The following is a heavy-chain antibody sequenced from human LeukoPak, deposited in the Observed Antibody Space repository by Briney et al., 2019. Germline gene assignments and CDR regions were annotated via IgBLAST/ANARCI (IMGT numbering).Heavy chain of an antibody. CDR1: GFTFSSYA. CDR3: AKDSGGWYGPLDY. Sequence: GGSLRLSCAASGFTFSSYAMSWVRQAPGKGLEWVSAISDSGGSTYYADSVKGRFTISRDSSKNTLYLQMNSLRARDTAVYYCAKDSGGWYGPLDYWGQGTLVTVSS. V-gene: IGHV3-23*01. CDR2: ISDSGGST. J-gene: IGHJ4*02. D-gene: IGHD6-19*01.